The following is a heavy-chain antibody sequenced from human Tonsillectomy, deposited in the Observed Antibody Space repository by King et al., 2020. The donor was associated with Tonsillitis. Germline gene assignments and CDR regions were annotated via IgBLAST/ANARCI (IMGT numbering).Heavy chain of an antibody. CDR3: SRLHLWSPSFDY. J-gene: IGHJ4*02. D-gene: IGHD5-18*01. CDR1: SFTFGDYA. V-gene: IGHV3-49*04. CDR2: IRSKAYGGTT. Sequence: QLVQSGGGLVQPGRSLRLSCTASSFTFGDYAMSWVRQAPGKGLEWVGFIRSKAYGGTTEYAASVKGRFTISRDDSKSIAYLQMNSLKTEDTAVYYCSRLHLWSPSFDYWGQGTLVTVSS.